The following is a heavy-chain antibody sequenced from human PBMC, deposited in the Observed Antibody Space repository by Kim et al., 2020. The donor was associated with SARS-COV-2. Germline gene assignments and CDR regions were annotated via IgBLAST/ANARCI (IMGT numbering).Heavy chain of an antibody. CDR1: GFTFDDYA. CDR3: AKELMVRGVNHYYYYGMDV. CDR2: ISCDGGNK. V-gene: IGHV3-9*01. Sequence: GGSLRLSCAASGFTFDDYAMHWVRQAPGKGLEWVSVISCDGGNKCYADSVKGRFTISRDNAKNSLYLQMNRLRAEDTALYYCAKELMVRGVNHYYYYGMDVWGQGTTVTVSS. J-gene: IGHJ6*02. D-gene: IGHD3-10*01.